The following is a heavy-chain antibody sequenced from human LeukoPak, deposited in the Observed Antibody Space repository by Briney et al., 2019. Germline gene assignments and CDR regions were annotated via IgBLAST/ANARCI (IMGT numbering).Heavy chain of an antibody. D-gene: IGHD1-26*01. V-gene: IGHV1-18*01. CDR1: GYTFTSYG. CDR3: SGVGSYVYFFDY. J-gene: IGHJ4*02. CDR2: ISAYNGNT. Sequence: ASVKVSCKASGYTFTSYGISWVRQAPGQGLEWMGWISAYNGNTNYAQKLQGRVTMTTDTSTSTAYMELRRRRTDETALYYGSGVGSYVYFFDYWGQGTLVTVSS.